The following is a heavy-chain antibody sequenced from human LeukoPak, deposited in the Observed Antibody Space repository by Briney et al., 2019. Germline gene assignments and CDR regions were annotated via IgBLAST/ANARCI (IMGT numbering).Heavy chain of an antibody. V-gene: IGHV4-59*01. Sequence: MTSETLSLTCSVSGGSIGSYYWIWIRQPPGKGLEWIGYIYYTGSTSYNPSLKSRVTMSVDTSKNQFSLKLASVTAADTAVYYCARDGSGWYGNWFDPWGQGTLVTVSS. CDR2: IYYTGST. D-gene: IGHD6-19*01. CDR3: ARDGSGWYGNWFDP. J-gene: IGHJ5*02. CDR1: GGSIGSYY.